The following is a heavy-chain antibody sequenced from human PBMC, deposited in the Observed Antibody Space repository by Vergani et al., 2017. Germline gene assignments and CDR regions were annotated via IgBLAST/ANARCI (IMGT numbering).Heavy chain of an antibody. Sequence: QVRLQESGPGLVKPSETLSLTCSVSGGSMSGYYWSWIRQPPGKELEWIGYMYHSGSTNYNPSLETRVTISGDTSKNQFSLKLNSVTAADTAVYYCGRVAYFYGLGSCLLDLWGQGILVTVSS. CDR1: GGSMSGYY. D-gene: IGHD3-10*01. CDR2: MYHSGST. V-gene: IGHV4-59*01. J-gene: IGHJ5*02. CDR3: GRVAYFYGLGSCLLDL.